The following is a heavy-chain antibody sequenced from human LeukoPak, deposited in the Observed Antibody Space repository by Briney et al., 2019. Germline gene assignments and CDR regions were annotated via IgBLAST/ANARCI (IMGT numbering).Heavy chain of an antibody. CDR1: GYTFTSYY. CDR3: ARACYGDPTTFDY. V-gene: IGHV1-46*01. CDR2: INPSGGST. Sequence: ASVKVSCKASGYTFTSYYMHWVRQAPGQGLEWMGIINPSGGSTSYAQKFQGRVTMPRDTSTSTVYMELSSLGSEDTAVYYCARACYGDPTTFDYWGQGTLVTVSS. J-gene: IGHJ4*02. D-gene: IGHD4-17*01.